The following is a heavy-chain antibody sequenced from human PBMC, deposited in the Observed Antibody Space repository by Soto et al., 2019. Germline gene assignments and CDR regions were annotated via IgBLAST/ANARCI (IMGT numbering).Heavy chain of an antibody. CDR3: AKVQGSGSGLYYFYYYGMDV. CDR1: GFTFSSYA. Sequence: LRLSCAASGFTFSSYALSWVRQAPGKGLQCVSTVSGNGLSTYYADSVKGRFTISRDNSRNTLYLQMNSLRAEDTAVYYCAKVQGSGSGLYYFYYYGMDVWGQGTTVTVSS. V-gene: IGHV3-23*01. D-gene: IGHD3-10*01. J-gene: IGHJ6*02. CDR2: VSGNGLST.